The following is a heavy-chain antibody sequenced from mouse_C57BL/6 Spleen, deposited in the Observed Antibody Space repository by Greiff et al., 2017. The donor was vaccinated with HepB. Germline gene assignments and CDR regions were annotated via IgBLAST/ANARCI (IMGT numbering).Heavy chain of an antibody. D-gene: IGHD1-1*01. CDR2: IDPSDSYT. Sequence: VKLQQPGAELVKPGASVKLSCKASGYTFTSYWMQWVKQRPGQGLEWIGEIDPSDSYTNYNQKLKGKATLTVDTSSSTAYMQRSSLTSEDSAVYYCARMVITTVVAPFDYWGQGTTLTVSS. CDR3: ARMVITTVVAPFDY. CDR1: GYTFTSYW. V-gene: IGHV1-50*01. J-gene: IGHJ2*01.